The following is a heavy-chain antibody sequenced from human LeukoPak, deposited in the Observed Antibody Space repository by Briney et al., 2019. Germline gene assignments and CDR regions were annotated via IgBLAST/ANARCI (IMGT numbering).Heavy chain of an antibody. CDR2: INHSGST. CDR3: ARHSPDQDAFDI. CDR1: GGSFSGYY. Sequence: PSETLSLTCAVYGGSFSGYYWSWIRQPPGKGLEWIGEINHSGSTNYNPSLKSRVTISVDTSKNQFSLKLSSVTAADTAVYYCARHSPDQDAFDIWGQGTMVTVSS. D-gene: IGHD2-2*01. V-gene: IGHV4-34*01. J-gene: IGHJ3*02.